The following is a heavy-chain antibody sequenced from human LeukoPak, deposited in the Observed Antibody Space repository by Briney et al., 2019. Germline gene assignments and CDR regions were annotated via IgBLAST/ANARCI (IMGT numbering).Heavy chain of an antibody. CDR2: IIPIFGTA. Sequence: SVKVSCKASGGTFSSYAISWVRQAPGQGLEWKGGIIPIFGTANYAQKFQGRVTITADESTSTAYMELRSLRSDDTAVYYCARIYDSSGYYDYWGQGTLVTVSS. CDR1: GGTFSSYA. V-gene: IGHV1-69*13. J-gene: IGHJ4*02. D-gene: IGHD3-22*01. CDR3: ARIYDSSGYYDY.